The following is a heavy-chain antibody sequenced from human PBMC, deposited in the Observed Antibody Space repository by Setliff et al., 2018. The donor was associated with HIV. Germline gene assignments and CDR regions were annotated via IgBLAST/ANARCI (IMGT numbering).Heavy chain of an antibody. CDR2: ISSSSTFI. CDR3: ARLSPPDDYGDLGGVDY. Sequence: GGSLRLSCAASGFTFGSYSMNWVRQAPGKGLEWISSISSSSTFIHYANSVSGRFTIYRDNAKNSLFLQMDSLRVEDTAFYYCARLSPPDDYGDLGGVDYWGQGTLVTVSS. D-gene: IGHD4-17*01. J-gene: IGHJ4*02. V-gene: IGHV3-21*03. CDR1: GFTFGSYS.